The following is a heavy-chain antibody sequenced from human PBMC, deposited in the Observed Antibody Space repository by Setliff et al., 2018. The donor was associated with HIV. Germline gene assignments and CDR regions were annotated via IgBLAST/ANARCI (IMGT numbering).Heavy chain of an antibody. CDR3: ARGLVVVTDSDYDTNYYYYYYMDV. CDR2: IYYSGST. V-gene: IGHV4-31*03. D-gene: IGHD5-12*01. CDR1: GGSISSGGYY. J-gene: IGHJ6*03. Sequence: SETLSLTCTVSGGSISSGGYYWSWIRQHPGKGLEWIGYIYYSGSTYYNPSLKSRVTISVDTSKNQFSLKLSSVTAADTAVYYCARGLVVVTDSDYDTNYYYYYYMDVWGKGTTVTVSS.